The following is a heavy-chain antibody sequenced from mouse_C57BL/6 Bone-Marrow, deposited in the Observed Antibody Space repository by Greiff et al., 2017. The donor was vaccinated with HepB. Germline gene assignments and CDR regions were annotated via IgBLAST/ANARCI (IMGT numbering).Heavy chain of an antibody. CDR2: IYPRDGST. Sequence: VQRVESDAELVKPGASVKISCKVSGYTFTDHTIHWMKQRPEQGLEWIGYIYPRDGSTKYNEKFKGKATLTADKSSSTAYMQLNSLTSEDSAVYFCARPGRRDYYAMDYWGQGTSVTVSS. CDR3: ARPGRRDYYAMDY. CDR1: GYTFTDHT. J-gene: IGHJ4*01. V-gene: IGHV1-78*01.